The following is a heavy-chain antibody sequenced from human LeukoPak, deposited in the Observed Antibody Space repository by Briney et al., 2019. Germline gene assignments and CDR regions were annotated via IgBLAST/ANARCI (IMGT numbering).Heavy chain of an antibody. CDR3: AKTVRGYSGYDPYYFDY. CDR1: GFTFSSYA. V-gene: IGHV3-23*01. J-gene: IGHJ4*02. D-gene: IGHD5-12*01. CDR2: ISGSGGST. Sequence: QPGGSLRLSCAASGFTFSSYAMSWVRQAPGKGLEWVSAISGSGGSTYYADSVKGRFTISRDNSKNTLYLQMNSLRAEDTAVYYCAKTVRGYSGYDPYYFDYWGQGTLVTVSS.